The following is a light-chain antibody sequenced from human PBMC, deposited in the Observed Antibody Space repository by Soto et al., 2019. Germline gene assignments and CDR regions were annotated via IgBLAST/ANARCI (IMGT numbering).Light chain of an antibody. V-gene: IGKV2-30*02. J-gene: IGKJ2*01. CDR3: MQGTQWPYT. Sequence: DVLMTQSPLSLPVTLGQPASVSCRSSQSLVHSDGNSYLSWFQQRLGQSPRRLIYKVSNRDSGVPDRLSGSGSDTDFTLKISMMEAEDVGVYYCMQGTQWPYTFGQGTKLEIK. CDR1: QSLVHSDGNSY. CDR2: KVS.